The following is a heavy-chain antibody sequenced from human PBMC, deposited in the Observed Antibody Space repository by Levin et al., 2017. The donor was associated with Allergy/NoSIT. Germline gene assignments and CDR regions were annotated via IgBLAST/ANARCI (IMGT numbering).Heavy chain of an antibody. D-gene: IGHD2-2*01. Sequence: PGGSLRLSCTASEFTFRNYYMHWVRQTPGMGLVWVSNILNDGSTNYADSVKGRFTISRDNAKNTLYLQMNSLGAEDTAVYYCARGGCSRTSCLDHWGQGILVTVSS. CDR1: EFTFRNYY. J-gene: IGHJ4*02. CDR3: ARGGCSRTSCLDH. CDR2: ILNDGST. V-gene: IGHV3-74*01.